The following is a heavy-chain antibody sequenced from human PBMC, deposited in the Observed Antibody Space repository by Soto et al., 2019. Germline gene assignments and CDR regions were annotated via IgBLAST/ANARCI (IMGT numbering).Heavy chain of an antibody. Sequence: QVQLVESGGGVVQPGRSLRLSCAASGFTFSSYGMHWVRQAPGKGLEWVAVISYDGSNKYYADSVKGRFTISRDNSKNTLYLQMNRLRAEDTAVYYCAKDWHSSSSPHDYYGMDVWGQGTTVTVSS. J-gene: IGHJ6*02. CDR2: ISYDGSNK. CDR3: AKDWHSSSSPHDYYGMDV. D-gene: IGHD6-6*01. V-gene: IGHV3-30*18. CDR1: GFTFSSYG.